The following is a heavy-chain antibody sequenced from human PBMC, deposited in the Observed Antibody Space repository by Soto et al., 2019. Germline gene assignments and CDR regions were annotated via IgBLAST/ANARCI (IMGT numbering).Heavy chain of an antibody. CDR1: GYTFTGYY. J-gene: IGHJ4*02. CDR3: ARDSRSKTYYYCSGSYPHSDY. V-gene: IGHV1-2*02. D-gene: IGHD3-10*01. Sequence: ASVKFSCKASGYTFTGYYMHGVRQAAGKGGEGIGSINPNSGATNYAQKLQGRVTMTTDTSTSTAYMELRSLRSDDTAVYYCARDSRSKTYYYCSGSYPHSDYWGQGTLVTVSS. CDR2: INPNSGAT.